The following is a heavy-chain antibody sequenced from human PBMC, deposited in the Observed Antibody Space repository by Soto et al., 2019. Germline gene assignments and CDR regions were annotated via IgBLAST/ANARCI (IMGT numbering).Heavy chain of an antibody. Sequence: QVQLVQSGAEVKKPGASVKVSCKASGYTFTSYGISWVRQAPGQGLEWMGWISAYNGNTNYAQKLQGRVTMTTDTSTSTAHMELRSLRSDDTAVYYCARDGLVGYCSGGSCYSGSDYYYGMDVWGQGTTVTVSS. CDR1: GYTFTSYG. J-gene: IGHJ6*02. D-gene: IGHD2-15*01. CDR3: ARDGLVGYCSGGSCYSGSDYYYGMDV. V-gene: IGHV1-18*01. CDR2: ISAYNGNT.